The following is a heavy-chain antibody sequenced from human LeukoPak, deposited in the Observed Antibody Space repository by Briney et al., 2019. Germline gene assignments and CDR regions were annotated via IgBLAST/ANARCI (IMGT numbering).Heavy chain of an antibody. CDR3: ARDRLYGSGSNPHYYYYYMDV. D-gene: IGHD3-10*01. CDR1: GLIFDDYT. CDR2: ISSSGSMI. J-gene: IGHJ6*03. V-gene: IGHV3-48*04. Sequence: GGSLRLSCAASGLIFDDYTMHWVRQAPGKGLEWVSYISSSGSMISDADSVKGRFTISRDNAKKSLYLQMNSLRAEDTAVYYCARDRLYGSGSNPHYYYYYMDVWGKGTTVTISS.